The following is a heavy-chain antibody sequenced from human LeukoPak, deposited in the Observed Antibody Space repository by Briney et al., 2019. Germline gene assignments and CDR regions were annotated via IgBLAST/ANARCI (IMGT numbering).Heavy chain of an antibody. CDR1: GFTFNNYA. V-gene: IGHV3-23*01. J-gene: IGHJ4*02. CDR3: ANRDS. Sequence: GGSLRLSCAGSGFTFNNYAMSWVRRAPRKGLEWVSTIMIGGDGKHYADSVKGRFTISRDNTKNTLYLQMNSLRAEDTAVYYCANRDSWGQGTLVTVSS. CDR2: IMIGGDGK.